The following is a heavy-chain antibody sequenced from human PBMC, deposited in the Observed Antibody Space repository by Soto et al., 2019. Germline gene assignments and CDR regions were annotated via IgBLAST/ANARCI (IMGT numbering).Heavy chain of an antibody. CDR3: ARCGIAARSDYSGMDV. CDR1: GGTFSSYA. V-gene: IGHV1-69*12. CDR2: TMPIFGTA. D-gene: IGHD6-6*01. Sequence: QVQLVQSGAEVKKPGSSVKVSCKASGGTFSSYAISWVRQAPGQGLEWMGGTMPIFGTANYAEKFQGRVTIPANESMSTAYMELSSLRSEDTAVYYCARCGIAARSDYSGMDVWGQGTTVTVSS. J-gene: IGHJ6*02.